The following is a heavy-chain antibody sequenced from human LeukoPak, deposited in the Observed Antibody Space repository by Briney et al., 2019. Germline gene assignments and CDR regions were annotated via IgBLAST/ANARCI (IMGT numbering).Heavy chain of an antibody. CDR2: INTNSGGT. CDR3: ASRYYDSSGYDDGDY. D-gene: IGHD3-22*01. J-gene: IGHJ4*02. V-gene: IGHV1-2*06. CDR1: GYTFTGYY. Sequence: ASVKVSCKASGYTFTGYYMHWVRQAPAQGLEWMGRINTNSGGTNYAQKFQGRVTMTRDTSISTASMELRRLRSDDTAVYYCASRYYDSSGYDDGDYWGQGTLVTVSS.